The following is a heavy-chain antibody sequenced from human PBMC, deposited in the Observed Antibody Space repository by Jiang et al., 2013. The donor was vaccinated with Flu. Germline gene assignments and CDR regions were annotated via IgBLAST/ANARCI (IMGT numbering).Heavy chain of an antibody. CDR2: IIPILGIA. V-gene: IGHV1-69*04. D-gene: IGHD4-17*01. CDR3: AREYGDYNSYSFLSNWFDP. J-gene: IGHJ5*02. CDR1: GGTFSSYT. Sequence: VKKPGSSVKVSCKASGGTFSSYTISWVRQAPGQGLEWMGRIIPILGIANYAQKFQGRVTITADKSTSTAYMELSSLRSEDTAVYYCAREYGDYNSYSFLSNWFDPWGQGTLVTVSS.